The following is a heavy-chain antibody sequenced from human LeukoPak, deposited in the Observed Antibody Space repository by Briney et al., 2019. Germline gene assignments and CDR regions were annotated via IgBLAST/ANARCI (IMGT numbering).Heavy chain of an antibody. D-gene: IGHD1-1*01. Sequence: ASVKVSCKASGYTFTSYYMHWVRQAPGQGLEWMGIINPSGDTTSYAQKLQGRVTMTRDTSTSTVYMELSSLRSEDTAVYYCARDAGTLGAWGQGTLVTVSS. V-gene: IGHV1-46*04. CDR2: INPSGDTT. CDR3: ARDAGTLGA. J-gene: IGHJ5*02. CDR1: GYTFTSYY.